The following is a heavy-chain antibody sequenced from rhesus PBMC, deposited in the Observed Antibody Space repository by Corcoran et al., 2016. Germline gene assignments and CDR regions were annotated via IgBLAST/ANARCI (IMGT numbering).Heavy chain of an antibody. CDR1: GGSISSSY. CDR2: IYGSGSST. Sequence: QVQLQESGPGLVKPSETLSVTCAVSGGSISSSYWSWIRQAPGKGLEWIGYIYGSGSSTNYNPSLKSRVTISTDTSKNQFALKLSSVTAADTAVYYCARDRVPSHYGLDSWGQGVVVTVSS. V-gene: IGHV4-169*02. CDR3: ARDRVPSHYGLDS. J-gene: IGHJ6*01.